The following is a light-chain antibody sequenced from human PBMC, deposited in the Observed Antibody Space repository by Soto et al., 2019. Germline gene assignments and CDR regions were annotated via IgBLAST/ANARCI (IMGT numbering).Light chain of an antibody. V-gene: IGLV2-11*01. Sequence: QSALTQPRSVSGSPGQSVTISCTGTSSDVGGYNYVSWYQQHPGKAPKLMIYDVSKRPSGVPDRFSGSKSGNTASLTISGLQAEDEADYYCCSYEGSYSFHVVFGGGTQLTVL. J-gene: IGLJ2*01. CDR2: DVS. CDR1: SSDVGGYNY. CDR3: CSYEGSYSFHVV.